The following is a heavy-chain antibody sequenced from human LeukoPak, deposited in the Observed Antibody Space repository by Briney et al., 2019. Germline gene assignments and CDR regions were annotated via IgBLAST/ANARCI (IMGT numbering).Heavy chain of an antibody. CDR3: ARDFADDFWSGYRQYYFDY. Sequence: ASVKVSCKASGYTFTSYGISWVRQAPGQGLEWMGWISAYNGNTNYAQKLQGRVTMTTDTSASTAYMELRSLRSDDTAVYYCARDFADDFWSGYRQYYFDYWGQGTLVTVSS. D-gene: IGHD3-3*01. CDR1: GYTFTSYG. J-gene: IGHJ4*02. CDR2: ISAYNGNT. V-gene: IGHV1-18*01.